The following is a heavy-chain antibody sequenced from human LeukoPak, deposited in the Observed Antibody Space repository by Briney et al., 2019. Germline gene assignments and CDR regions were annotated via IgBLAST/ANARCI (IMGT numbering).Heavy chain of an antibody. CDR1: GGSISSGSYY. D-gene: IGHD3-10*01. Sequence: SETLSLTCTVSGGSISSGSYYWSWIRQPAGKGLEWIGRIYTSGSTNYNPSLKSRVTISVDTSKSQFSLKLSYVTAADTAVYYCARDPDYYGSGSYYFDYWGQGTLVTVSS. V-gene: IGHV4-61*02. J-gene: IGHJ4*02. CDR2: IYTSGST. CDR3: ARDPDYYGSGSYYFDY.